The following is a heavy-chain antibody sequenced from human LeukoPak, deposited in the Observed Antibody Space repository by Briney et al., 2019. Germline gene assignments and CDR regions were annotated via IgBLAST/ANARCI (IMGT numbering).Heavy chain of an antibody. D-gene: IGHD2-21*02. CDR2: INPNSGGT. Sequence: GASVKVSCKASGNTFTGYYMHWVRQAPGQGLEWMGRINPNSGGTNYAQKFQGRVTMTRDTSISTAYMELSRLRSDDTAVYYCARDSSATDAFDYWGQGTLVTVSS. J-gene: IGHJ4*02. V-gene: IGHV1-2*06. CDR3: ARDSSATDAFDY. CDR1: GNTFTGYY.